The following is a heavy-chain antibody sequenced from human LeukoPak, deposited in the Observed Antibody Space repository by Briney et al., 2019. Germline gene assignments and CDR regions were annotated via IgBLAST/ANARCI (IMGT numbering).Heavy chain of an antibody. Sequence: GGSLRLSCAASGFTFSSYWMSWVRQAPGKGLEWVANIKQDGSEKYYVDSVKGRFTISRDNAKNSLYLQMNSLRAEDTAAYYCASIVVVPAAMDSYYGMDVWGQGTTVTVSS. D-gene: IGHD2-2*01. CDR3: ASIVVVPAAMDSYYGMDV. CDR2: IKQDGSEK. J-gene: IGHJ6*02. CDR1: GFTFSSYW. V-gene: IGHV3-7*02.